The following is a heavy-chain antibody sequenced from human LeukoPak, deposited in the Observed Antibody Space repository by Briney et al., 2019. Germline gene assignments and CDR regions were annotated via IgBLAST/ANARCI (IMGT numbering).Heavy chain of an antibody. D-gene: IGHD3-22*01. CDR1: GFTFDDYA. CDR3: AKDMGGGYYDSSGYYRPEYFQH. Sequence: GGSLRLSCAASGFTFDDYAMHWVRQAPGKGLEWVSGISWNSGSIGYADSVKGRFTISRDNAKNSLYLQMNSLRAEDTALYYCAKDMGGGYYDSSGYYRPEYFQHWGQGTLVTVSS. J-gene: IGHJ1*01. V-gene: IGHV3-9*01. CDR2: ISWNSGSI.